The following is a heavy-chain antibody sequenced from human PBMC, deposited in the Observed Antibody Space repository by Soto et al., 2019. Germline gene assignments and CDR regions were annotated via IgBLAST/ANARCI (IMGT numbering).Heavy chain of an antibody. D-gene: IGHD3-3*01. V-gene: IGHV3-23*01. CDR2: ISRRGSPT. CDR3: AKDLLRFADWFYGMDV. Sequence: EVVLLEAGGALIQPGGSLRLFCAASGFTFGIYAMTWVRQAPGKGLEWVSSISRRGSPTYYADSVKGRFTISRDNSKNTLYLQTDSLRAEDTAVYYCAKDLLRFADWFYGMDVWGQGTTVTVSS. J-gene: IGHJ6*02. CDR1: GFTFGIYA.